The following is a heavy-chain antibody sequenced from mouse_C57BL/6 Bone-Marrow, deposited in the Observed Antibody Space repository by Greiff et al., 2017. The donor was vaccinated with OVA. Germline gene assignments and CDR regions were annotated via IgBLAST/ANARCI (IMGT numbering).Heavy chain of an antibody. D-gene: IGHD1-1*01. CDR1: GYTFTSYW. Sequence: QVHVKQPGTELVKPGASVKLSCKASGYTFTSYWMHWVKQRPGQGLEWIGNINPSNGGTNYNEKFKSKATLTVDKSSSTAYMQLSSLTSEDSAVYYCARHYYGSSYDWYFDVWGTGTTVTVSS. J-gene: IGHJ1*03. CDR2: INPSNGGT. V-gene: IGHV1-53*01. CDR3: ARHYYGSSYDWYFDV.